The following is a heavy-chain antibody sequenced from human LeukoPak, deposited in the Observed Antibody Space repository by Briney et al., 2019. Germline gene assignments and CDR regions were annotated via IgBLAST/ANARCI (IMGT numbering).Heavy chain of an antibody. CDR1: GFTFSTYW. Sequence: GGSLRLSCAASGFTFSTYWMHWVRQAPGKGLVWVSRINSDGSRTNYADSVKGRFTISRDNAKNTLFLQMNSLRAEDTAVYYCARDLAANHAEYFQHWGQGTLVTVSS. V-gene: IGHV3-74*01. D-gene: IGHD2-15*01. CDR2: INSDGSRT. J-gene: IGHJ1*01. CDR3: ARDLAANHAEYFQH.